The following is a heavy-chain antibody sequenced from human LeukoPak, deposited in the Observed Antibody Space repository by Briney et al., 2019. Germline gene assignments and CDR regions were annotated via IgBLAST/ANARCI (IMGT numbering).Heavy chain of an antibody. CDR1: GGSISSYY. CDR3: VGGGSTVTTIDY. J-gene: IGHJ4*02. CDR2: IYYSGST. Sequence: KSSETLSLTCTVSGGSISSYYWSWIRQPPGKGLEWIGYIYYSGSTNYNPSLKSRVTISVDTSKNQFSLKLSSVTAADTAVYYCVGGGSTVTTIDYWGQGTLVTVSS. V-gene: IGHV4-59*01. D-gene: IGHD4-17*01.